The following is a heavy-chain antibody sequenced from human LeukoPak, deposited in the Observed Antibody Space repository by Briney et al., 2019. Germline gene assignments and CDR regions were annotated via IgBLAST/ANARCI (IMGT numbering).Heavy chain of an antibody. D-gene: IGHD2/OR15-2a*01. CDR3: AKGPLLWD. Sequence: GGSLRLSCAASGFTFSTFAMSWVRQAPGKGLEWVSSISGSGGSPYYADSVKGRFTISRDNSKNTLYLQMDSLRAEDTAVYYCAKGPLLWDWGQGTLVTVSS. J-gene: IGHJ4*02. CDR2: ISGSGGSP. CDR1: GFTFSTFA. V-gene: IGHV3-23*01.